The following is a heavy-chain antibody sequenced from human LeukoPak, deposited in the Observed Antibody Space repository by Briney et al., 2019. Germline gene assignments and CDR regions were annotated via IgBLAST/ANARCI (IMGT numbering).Heavy chain of an antibody. CDR3: ARGGLQRPLSDFDY. J-gene: IGHJ4*02. CDR1: GGSFSGYY. Sequence: PSETLSLTSAVYGGSFSGYYWSWIRQPPGKGLKWIGEINHSGSTNYNPSLKSRVTISVDTSKNQFSLKLSSVTAADTVVYYCARGGLQRPLSDFDYWGQGTLVTVSS. V-gene: IGHV4-34*01. CDR2: INHSGST.